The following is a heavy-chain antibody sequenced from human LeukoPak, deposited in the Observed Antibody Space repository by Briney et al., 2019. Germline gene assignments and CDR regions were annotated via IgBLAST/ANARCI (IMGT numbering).Heavy chain of an antibody. J-gene: IGHJ4*02. Sequence: PGGSLRLSCAASGFTFSSYAMSWVCQAPGKGLEWVSAISGSGGSTYYADSVKGRFTISRDNSKNTLYLQMNSLRAEDTAVYYCAKDQNYDSSGYPDYWGQGTLVTVSS. CDR1: GFTFSSYA. V-gene: IGHV3-23*01. D-gene: IGHD3-22*01. CDR3: AKDQNYDSSGYPDY. CDR2: ISGSGGST.